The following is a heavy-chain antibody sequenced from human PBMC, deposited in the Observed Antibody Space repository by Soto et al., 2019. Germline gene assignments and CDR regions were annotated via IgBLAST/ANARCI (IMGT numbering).Heavy chain of an antibody. CDR1: GGSFSGYY. Sequence: PETLSLTCAVYGGSFSGYYWSWIRQPPGKGLEWIGEINHSGSTNYNPSLKSRVTISVDTSKNQFSLKLSSVTAADTAVYYCARGRTTFSFDPWGQGTLVTVSS. J-gene: IGHJ5*02. D-gene: IGHD4-17*01. V-gene: IGHV4-34*01. CDR2: INHSGST. CDR3: ARGRTTFSFDP.